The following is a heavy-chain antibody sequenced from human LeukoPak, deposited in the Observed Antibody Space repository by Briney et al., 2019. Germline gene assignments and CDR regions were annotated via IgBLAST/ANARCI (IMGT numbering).Heavy chain of an antibody. J-gene: IGHJ5*02. CDR1: GFTFSSYW. D-gene: IGHD3-22*01. Sequence: PGGSLRLSCAASGFTFSSYWMHGVRQAPGKGLVWVSRINSDGSSTSYADSVKGRFTISRDNAKNTVYLQMNSLRAEDTAVYYCARDSAYYYDSSGYYPLNWFDPWGQGTLVTVSS. V-gene: IGHV3-74*01. CDR2: INSDGSST. CDR3: ARDSAYYYDSSGYYPLNWFDP.